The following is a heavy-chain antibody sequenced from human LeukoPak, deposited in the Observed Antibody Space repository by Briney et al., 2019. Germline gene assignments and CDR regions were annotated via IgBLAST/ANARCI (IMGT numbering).Heavy chain of an antibody. D-gene: IGHD2-2*01. Sequence: GGSLRLSCAASGFTFSSYLMSWVRQAPGKGLEWVANIKQDGSEKYYVDSVKGRFTISRDNAKNSLYLQMNSLRAEDTAVYYCARSDFIVVVPAAIGYWGQGTLVTVSS. J-gene: IGHJ4*02. V-gene: IGHV3-7*01. CDR2: IKQDGSEK. CDR3: ARSDFIVVVPAAIGY. CDR1: GFTFSSYL.